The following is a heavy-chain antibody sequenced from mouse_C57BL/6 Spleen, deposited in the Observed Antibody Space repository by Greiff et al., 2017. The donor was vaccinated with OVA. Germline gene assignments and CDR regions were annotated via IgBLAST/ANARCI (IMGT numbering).Heavy chain of an antibody. CDR1: GFTFSSYA. CDR3: TRDGDGYYVSYWYFDV. CDR2: ISSGGDYI. D-gene: IGHD2-3*01. Sequence: EVQRVESGEGLVKPGGSLKLSCAASGFTFSSYAMSWVRQTPEKRLEWVAYISSGGDYIYYADTVKGRFTISRDNAKNTLYLQMSSLKSEDTAMYYCTRDGDGYYVSYWYFDVWGTGTTVTVSS. J-gene: IGHJ1*03. V-gene: IGHV5-9-1*02.